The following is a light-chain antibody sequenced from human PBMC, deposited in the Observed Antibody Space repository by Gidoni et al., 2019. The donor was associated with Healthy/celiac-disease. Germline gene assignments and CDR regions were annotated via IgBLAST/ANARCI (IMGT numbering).Light chain of an antibody. Sequence: QAVVTQEPSLTVSPGVTVTLTCGSSTVAVNSGHYPYWFQQKPGQAPRTLIYDTSNNRSWTPVRFSGSLLGGKAALTLSGAQPEDEAEYYCLLSYSGARGGVFGGGTKLTVL. CDR1: TVAVNSGHY. J-gene: IGLJ2*01. V-gene: IGLV7-46*01. CDR2: DTS. CDR3: LLSYSGARGGV.